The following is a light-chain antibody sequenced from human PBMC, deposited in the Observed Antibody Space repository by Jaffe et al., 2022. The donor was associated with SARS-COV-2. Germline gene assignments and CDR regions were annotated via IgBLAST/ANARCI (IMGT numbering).Light chain of an antibody. CDR3: QQYNNWLYT. V-gene: IGKV3-15*01. CDR2: AAS. CDR1: QSIRTN. J-gene: IGKJ2*01. Sequence: EIVMTQSPATLSVSPGERATLSCRASQSIRTNLAWYQQKPGQAPRLLIYAASTRATGIPARFSGSGSGTEFTLTISSLQSEDFAFYYCQQYNNWLYTFGQGTKLEIK.